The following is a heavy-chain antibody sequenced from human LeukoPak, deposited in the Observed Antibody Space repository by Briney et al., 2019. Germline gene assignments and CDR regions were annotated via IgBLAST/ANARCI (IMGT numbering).Heavy chain of an antibody. D-gene: IGHD3-10*01. Sequence: VASVKVSCKASGYTFTSYDINWVRQATGQGLEWMGWMNPNSGNTGYAQKFQGRVTMTRNTSISTAYMELSSLRSEDTAVYYCARVRMVRGVIIFDDAFDIWGQGTMVTVSS. CDR2: MNPNSGNT. V-gene: IGHV1-8*01. J-gene: IGHJ3*02. CDR1: GYTFTSYD. CDR3: ARVRMVRGVIIFDDAFDI.